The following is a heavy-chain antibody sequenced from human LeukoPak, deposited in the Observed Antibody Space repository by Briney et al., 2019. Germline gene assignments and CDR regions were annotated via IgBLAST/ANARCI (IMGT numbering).Heavy chain of an antibody. CDR2: INPNNGGT. CDR1: GYTFTVYY. D-gene: IGHD1-26*01. Sequence: ASVKVSFKASGYTFTVYYMHWVRQAPGQGLEWMGRINPNNGGTNCAQKFQGRVTMTGDTSISTAYMELSSLRSDDTAMYYCARESGSYHGNDYWGQGTLVTVSS. CDR3: ARESGSYHGNDY. J-gene: IGHJ4*02. V-gene: IGHV1-2*06.